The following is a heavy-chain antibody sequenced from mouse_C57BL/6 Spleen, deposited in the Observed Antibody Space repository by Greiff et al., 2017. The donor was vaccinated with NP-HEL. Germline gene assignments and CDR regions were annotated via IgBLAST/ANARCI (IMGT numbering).Heavy chain of an antibody. J-gene: IGHJ2*01. CDR3: ARLDYYGSSLHY. CDR1: GFTFSDYG. V-gene: IGHV5-17*01. CDR2: ISSGSSTI. D-gene: IGHD1-1*01. Sequence: EVKLMESGGGLVKPGGSLKLSCAASGFTFSDYGMHWVRQAPEKGLAWVAYISSGSSTIYYADTVKGRFTIYRDNAKNTLFLQMTSLRAEDTAMYYCARLDYYGSSLHYWGQGTTLTVSS.